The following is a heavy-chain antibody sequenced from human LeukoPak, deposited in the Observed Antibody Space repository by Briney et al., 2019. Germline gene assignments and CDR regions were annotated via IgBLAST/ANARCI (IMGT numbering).Heavy chain of an antibody. D-gene: IGHD3-9*01. V-gene: IGHV4-4*07. CDR3: ASGLRYFDLYY. J-gene: IGHJ4*02. CDR2: IYTSGST. Sequence: SETLSLTCTVSGGSISSYYWSWIRQPAGKGLEWIGRIYTSGSTNYNPSLKSRVTISLDTSKNQFSLKLSSVTAADTAVYYCASGLRYFDLYYWGQGTLVTVSS. CDR1: GGSISSYY.